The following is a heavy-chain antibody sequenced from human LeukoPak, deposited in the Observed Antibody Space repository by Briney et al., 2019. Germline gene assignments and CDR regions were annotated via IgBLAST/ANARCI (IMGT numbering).Heavy chain of an antibody. D-gene: IGHD4/OR15-4a*01. CDR1: GGSMSNYY. J-gene: IGHJ5*02. V-gene: IGHV4-4*07. Sequence: SETLSLSCSVSGGSMSNYYWTWIRQPAGKGLEWIGRIYTSGSTNYNSSLKSRVTMSIDTPKTQFSLKLSSVTAADTAVYYCARAIGGYGDYGPYWFDPWGQGTLVTVSS. CDR3: ARAIGGYGDYGPYWFDP. CDR2: IYTSGST.